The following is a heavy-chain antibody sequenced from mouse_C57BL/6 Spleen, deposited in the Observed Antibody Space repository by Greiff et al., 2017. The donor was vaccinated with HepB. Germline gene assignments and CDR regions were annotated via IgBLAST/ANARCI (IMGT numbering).Heavy chain of an antibody. CDR1: GYAFSSSW. CDR2: IYPGDGDT. J-gene: IGHJ4*01. D-gene: IGHD3-3*01. V-gene: IGHV1-82*01. Sequence: QVQLQQSGPELVKPGASVKISCKASGYAFSSSWMNWVNQRPGKGLEWIGRIYPGDGDTNYNGKFKGKATLTADKSSSTAYMQLSSLTSEDSAVYFCARKRTENAMDYWGQGTSVTVSS. CDR3: ARKRTENAMDY.